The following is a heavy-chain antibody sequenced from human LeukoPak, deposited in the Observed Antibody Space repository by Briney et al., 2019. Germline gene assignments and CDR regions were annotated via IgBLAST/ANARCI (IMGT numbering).Heavy chain of an antibody. CDR3: ARVPRHCSSTSCYLYNWLDP. V-gene: IGHV4-30-4*08. D-gene: IGHD2-2*01. CDR2: IYYSGST. CDR1: GGSISSGDYY. Sequence: SQTLSLTCTVSGGSISSGDYYWSWIRQPPGKGLEWIGYIYYSGSTYYNPSLKSRVTISVDTSKNQFSLKLSSVTAADTAVYYCARVPRHCSSTSCYLYNWLDPWGQGTLVTVSS. J-gene: IGHJ5*02.